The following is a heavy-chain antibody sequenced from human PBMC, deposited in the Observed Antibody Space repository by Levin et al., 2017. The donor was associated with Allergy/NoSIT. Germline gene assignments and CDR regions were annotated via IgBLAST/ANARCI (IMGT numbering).Heavy chain of an antibody. D-gene: IGHD4-17*01. J-gene: IGHJ4*02. CDR2: IYHSGST. V-gene: IGHV4-30-2*01. Sequence: SQTLSLTCAVSGGSISSGGYSWSWIRQPPGKGLEWIGYIYHSGSTYYNPSLKSRVTISVDRSKNQFSLKLSSVTAADTAVYYCARASGLGVTKGVFDYWGQGTLVTVSS. CDR1: GGSISSGGYS. CDR3: ARASGLGVTKGVFDY.